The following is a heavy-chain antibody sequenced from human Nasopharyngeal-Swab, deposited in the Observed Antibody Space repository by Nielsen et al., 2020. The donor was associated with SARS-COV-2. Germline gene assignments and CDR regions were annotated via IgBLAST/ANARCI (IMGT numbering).Heavy chain of an antibody. J-gene: IGHJ3*02. D-gene: IGHD4-17*01. CDR2: ISYDGSNK. Sequence: GESLKISCAASGFTFSSYAMHWVRQAPGKGLEWVAVISYDGSNKYYADSVKGRFTISRDNSKNTLYLQMNSLRAEDTAVYYCAREDDYGDLEAFDIWGQGTMVTVSS. CDR1: GFTFSSYA. CDR3: AREDDYGDLEAFDI. V-gene: IGHV3-30-3*01.